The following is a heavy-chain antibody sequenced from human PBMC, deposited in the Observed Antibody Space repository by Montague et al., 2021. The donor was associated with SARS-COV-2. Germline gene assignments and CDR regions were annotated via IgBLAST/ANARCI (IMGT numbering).Heavy chain of an antibody. V-gene: IGHV4-4*07. D-gene: IGHD3-10*01. CDR1: GGSISSYY. J-gene: IGHJ6*02. Sequence: SETLSLTCTVSGGSISSYYWSWIRQPAGKGLEWIGRIYTSGSTNYNPSLKSRVTMSVDTSKNQFSLKLSSVTAAGTAVYYCAREAWFGDKTSASEYYGMDVWGQGTTVTVS. CDR3: AREAWFGDKTSASEYYGMDV. CDR2: IYTSGST.